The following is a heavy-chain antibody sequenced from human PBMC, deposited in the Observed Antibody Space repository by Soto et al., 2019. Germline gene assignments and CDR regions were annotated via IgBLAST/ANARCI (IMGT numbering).Heavy chain of an antibody. Sequence: ASVKVSCKASGYTFTSYGISWARQAPGQGLEWMGWISAYNGNTNYAQKLQGRVTMTTDTSTSTAYMELRSLRSDDTAVYYCAREVSTVFGVVPYYYYYMDVWGKETTVTVSS. D-gene: IGHD3-3*01. CDR2: ISAYNGNT. CDR1: GYTFTSYG. CDR3: AREVSTVFGVVPYYYYYMDV. J-gene: IGHJ6*03. V-gene: IGHV1-18*01.